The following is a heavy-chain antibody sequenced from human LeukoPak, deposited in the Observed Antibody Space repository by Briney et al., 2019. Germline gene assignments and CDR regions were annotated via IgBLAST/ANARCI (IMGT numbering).Heavy chain of an antibody. CDR1: DYTFTKYG. Sequence: GASVKVSCKSSDYTFTKYGLSWVRQTTGQGLEWMGWISTYNGNTIYAENLQGRVTMTTDTSTSTAYMELRSLRSDDTSVYYCARSPRYEFWSGYSNWLDPWGQGTLVTVSS. D-gene: IGHD3-3*01. CDR2: ISTYNGNT. V-gene: IGHV1-18*01. CDR3: ARSPRYEFWSGYSNWLDP. J-gene: IGHJ5*02.